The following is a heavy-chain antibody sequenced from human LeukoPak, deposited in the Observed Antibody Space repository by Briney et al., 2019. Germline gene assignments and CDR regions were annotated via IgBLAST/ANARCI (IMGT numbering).Heavy chain of an antibody. CDR3: ARSDYNDYRGLGF. CDR2: IIPSSGST. V-gene: IGHV1-46*01. Sequence: GASVKVSCKASGYAFTSYYIHWVRQAPGQGLGWMGIIIPSSGSTTYAQKFQGRVTMTRDTSTKTVYMELSSLTSDDTAVYFCARSDYNDYRGLGFWGQGTPVTVS. D-gene: IGHD4-11*01. J-gene: IGHJ4*02. CDR1: GYAFTSYY.